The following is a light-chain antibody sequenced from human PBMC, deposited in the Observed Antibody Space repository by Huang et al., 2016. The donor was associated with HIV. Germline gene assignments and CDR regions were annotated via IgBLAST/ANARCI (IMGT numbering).Light chain of an antibody. Sequence: DIQMTQSPSSLSAFVGDRVTFTCRASQGISNSLAWYQQKPGKAPKLLLYAASRLENGGPSRFNGSGSGTDYTLTINTLQPEDFATYHCQQYYSTPTFGRGTKVAVK. CDR3: QQYYSTPT. J-gene: IGKJ1*01. CDR2: AAS. V-gene: IGKV1-NL1*01. CDR1: QGISNS.